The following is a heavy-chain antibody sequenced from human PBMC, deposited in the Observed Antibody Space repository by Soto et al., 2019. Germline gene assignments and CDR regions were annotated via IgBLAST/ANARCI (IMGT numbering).Heavy chain of an antibody. CDR3: AKPGYLEQWLVRGYFDY. CDR2: ISSSGDTT. Sequence: GGSLRLSCAASGFTFSSYAMSWVRQAPGKGLEWVSAISSSGDTTHYADSVKGRFIISRDNSKNTLYLQLNSLRAEDTAVYYCAKPGYLEQWLVRGYFDYWGQGTMVTVSS. CDR1: GFTFSSYA. J-gene: IGHJ4*02. D-gene: IGHD6-19*01. V-gene: IGHV3-23*01.